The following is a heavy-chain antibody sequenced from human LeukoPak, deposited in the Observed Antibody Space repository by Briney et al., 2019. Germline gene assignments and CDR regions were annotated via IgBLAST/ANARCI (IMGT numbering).Heavy chain of an antibody. Sequence: ASVKVSCKVSGYTLTELSMHWVRQAPGKGLEWMGGFDPEDGETIYAQKFQGRVTMTEDTSTDTAYMELRSLRSDDTAVHYCARDSEGYCSGGSCRSYWYFDLWGRGTLVTVSS. J-gene: IGHJ2*01. CDR2: FDPEDGET. CDR1: GYTLTELS. CDR3: ARDSEGYCSGGSCRSYWYFDL. V-gene: IGHV1-24*01. D-gene: IGHD2-15*01.